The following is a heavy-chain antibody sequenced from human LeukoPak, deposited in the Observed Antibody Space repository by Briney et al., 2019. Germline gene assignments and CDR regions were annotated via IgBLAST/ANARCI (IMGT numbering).Heavy chain of an antibody. V-gene: IGHV3-11*01. Sequence: PGGSLRLSCAASGFTFSDYYMNWVRQAPGKGLEWISYIVPSGTIMKYADSVRGRFTISRDNAKNSLYLQMNSLRAEDTAVYYCARLTVGGPERDWGQGTLVTVSS. D-gene: IGHD3-9*01. CDR3: ARLTVGGPERD. CDR1: GFTFSDYY. J-gene: IGHJ4*02. CDR2: IVPSGTIM.